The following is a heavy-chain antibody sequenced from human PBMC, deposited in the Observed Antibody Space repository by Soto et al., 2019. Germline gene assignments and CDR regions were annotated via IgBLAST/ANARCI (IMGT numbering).Heavy chain of an antibody. Sequence: QVQLVESGGGVVQPGRSLRLSCAASGFTFSSYGMHWVRQAPGKGLEWVAVISYDGSNKYYADSVKGRFTISRDNSKNTLYLQMNSLRAEDTAVYYCAKGEGEFDPWGQGTLVTVSS. CDR1: GFTFSSYG. CDR3: AKGEGEFDP. J-gene: IGHJ5*02. D-gene: IGHD3-16*01. CDR2: ISYDGSNK. V-gene: IGHV3-30*18.